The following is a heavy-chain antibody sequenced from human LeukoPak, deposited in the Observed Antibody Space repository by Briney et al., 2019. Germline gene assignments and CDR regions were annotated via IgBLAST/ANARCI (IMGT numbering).Heavy chain of an antibody. CDR2: INHSGST. CDR1: GGSFSGYY. Sequence: SETLSLTCAVYGGSFSGYYWSWIRQPPGKGLEWIGEINHSGSTNYNPSLKGRVTISVDTSKNQFSLKLSSVTAADTAVYYCASKTIFGVVIILEYFQHWGQGTLVTSSS. V-gene: IGHV4-34*01. J-gene: IGHJ1*01. CDR3: ASKTIFGVVIILEYFQH. D-gene: IGHD3-3*01.